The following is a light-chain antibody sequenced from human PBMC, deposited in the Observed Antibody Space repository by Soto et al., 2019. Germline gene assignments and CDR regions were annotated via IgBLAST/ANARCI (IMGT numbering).Light chain of an antibody. J-gene: IGLJ2*01. CDR1: SGSVSTSYY. Sequence: QTVVTQEPSFSVSPGGTVTLTCGLSSGSVSTSYYPSWYQQTPGQAPRTLIYSTNTRSSGVPDRFSGSILGNKAALTITGAQADDESDYYCVLYLPSGIRVFGGGTQLTVL. CDR3: VLYLPSGIRV. CDR2: STN. V-gene: IGLV8-61*01.